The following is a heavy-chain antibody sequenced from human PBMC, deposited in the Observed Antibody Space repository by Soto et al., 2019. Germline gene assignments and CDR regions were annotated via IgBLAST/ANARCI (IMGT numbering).Heavy chain of an antibody. CDR2: IYYSGST. V-gene: IGHV4-39*01. CDR3: ARLXXYCSXDSCRIDY. D-gene: IGHD2-15*01. CDR1: GGSISSSSYY. Sequence: QLQLQESGPGLVKPSETLSLTCTVSGGSISSSSYYWGWIRQPPGKGLEWIGSIYYSGSTYYNLSLKSRVTISXDTXXXXFSLKXSXVXXXXXXXYXCARLXXYCSXDSCRIDYWGQGTLVTVSS. J-gene: IGHJ4*02.